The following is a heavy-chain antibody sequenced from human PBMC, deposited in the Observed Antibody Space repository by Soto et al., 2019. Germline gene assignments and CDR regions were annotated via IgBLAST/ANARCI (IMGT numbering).Heavy chain of an antibody. CDR1: GGSISSYY. J-gene: IGHJ5*02. D-gene: IGHD1-1*01. CDR2: IYYSGKT. CDR3: ERFGNWDDGLGS. V-gene: IGHV4-59*01. Sequence: QVQLQESGPGLVKPSETLSLTCTVSGGSISSYYWSWIRQPPGKGLDWIGYIYYSGKTYYNPSLKRRVTISVYTPNNPFSLNLTSVTDPDTAVYFGERFGNWDDGLGSWFQGALVTVSS.